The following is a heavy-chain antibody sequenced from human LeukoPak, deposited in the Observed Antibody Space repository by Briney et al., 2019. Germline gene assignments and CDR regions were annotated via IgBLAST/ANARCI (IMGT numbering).Heavy chain of an antibody. D-gene: IGHD3-10*01. CDR2: IYNGGST. CDR1: GGSVNSGNYY. CDR3: ARSQASGTYSGGY. V-gene: IGHV4-61*01. J-gene: IGHJ4*02. Sequence: SETLSLTCSVSGGSVNSGNYYWSWIRQPPGKGLEWIGYIYNGGSTYHNPSLKSRVTISMDTSKNQFYLKLTSVTAADTAVYYCARSQASGTYSGGYWGQGTLVTVSS.